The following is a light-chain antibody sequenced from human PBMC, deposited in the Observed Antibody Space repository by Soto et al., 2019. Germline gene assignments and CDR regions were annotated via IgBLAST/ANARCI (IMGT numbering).Light chain of an antibody. CDR1: NSDVGGFNF. V-gene: IGLV2-14*01. CDR2: VVT. CDR3: SSDTSSGTWV. Sequence: QSALTQPASVSGSPGQSITLSCTGTNSDVGGFNFVSWLQQHPGKAPKLILYVVTNRPSGVSNRFSGSKSGNTASLTISGLQADDEADYYCSSDTSSGTWVFGGGTKLTVL. J-gene: IGLJ3*02.